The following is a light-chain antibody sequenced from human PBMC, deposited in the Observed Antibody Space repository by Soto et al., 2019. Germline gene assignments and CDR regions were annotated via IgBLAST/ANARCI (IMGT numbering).Light chain of an antibody. CDR1: QNIHIN. CDR3: QQSYTTPFT. CDR2: GVT. J-gene: IGKJ3*01. V-gene: IGKV3-15*01. Sequence: EIVMTQSPDTLSVSPGDTATLSCRSSQNIHINLAWYQQKPGQAPTLLIYGVTARAPGVPARFSGSGYGTDFTLTIRSVQSGDFGVFYCQQSYTTPFTFGPGTKVDIK.